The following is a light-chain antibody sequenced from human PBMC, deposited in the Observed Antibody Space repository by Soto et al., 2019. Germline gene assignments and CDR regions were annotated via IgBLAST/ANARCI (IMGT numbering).Light chain of an antibody. CDR2: GAS. CDR3: QQNGRSPPWT. V-gene: IGKV3-20*01. CDR1: QSVSSSY. J-gene: IGKJ1*01. Sequence: IVLTQSPGTLSLSPGERATLSCRASQSVSSSYLVWYQQQPGQAPRLLIYGASIRATGIPDRFSGSGSGTDFTLTISRLEPEDFAVYYGQQNGRSPPWTFCQGTKVDI.